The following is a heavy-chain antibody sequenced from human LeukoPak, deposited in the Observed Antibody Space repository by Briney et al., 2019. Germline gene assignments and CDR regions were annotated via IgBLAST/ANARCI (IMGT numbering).Heavy chain of an antibody. Sequence: GGSLRLSCAASGFTFSSYAMHWVRQAPGKGLEWVAVISYDGSNKYYADSVKGRFTISRDNSKNTLYLQMNSLRSDDTAVYYCARTAGFARPGDYWGQGTLVTVSS. D-gene: IGHD6-6*01. CDR3: ARTAGFARPGDY. CDR1: GFTFSSYA. V-gene: IGHV3-30*04. CDR2: ISYDGSNK. J-gene: IGHJ4*02.